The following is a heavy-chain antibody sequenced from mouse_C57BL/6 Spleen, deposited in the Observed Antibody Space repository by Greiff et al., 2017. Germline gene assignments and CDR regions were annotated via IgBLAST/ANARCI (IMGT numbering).Heavy chain of an antibody. CDR2: IDPEDGET. CDR1: GFNIKDYY. Sequence: EVQLQQSGAELVKPGASVKLSCTASGFNIKDYYMPWVKQRTEQGLEWIGRIDPEDGETKYAPTFQGKATITADTSSNTAYLQLSSLTSEDTAVYYCARRFAYWGQGTLVTVSA. V-gene: IGHV14-2*01. J-gene: IGHJ3*01. CDR3: ARRFAY.